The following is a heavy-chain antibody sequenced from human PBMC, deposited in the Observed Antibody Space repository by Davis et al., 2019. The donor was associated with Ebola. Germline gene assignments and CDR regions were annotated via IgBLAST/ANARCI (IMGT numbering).Heavy chain of an antibody. Sequence: SVKVSCKASGGTFSSYTISWVRQAPGQGREWMGRIIPILGIANYAQKFQGRVTLTADKATNTAYTELSGLRFDNTAVYYCARGKWFDTWGQGTLVCVTS. CDR3: ARGKWFDT. J-gene: IGHJ5*02. V-gene: IGHV1-69*02. CDR2: IIPILGIA. CDR1: GGTFSSYT.